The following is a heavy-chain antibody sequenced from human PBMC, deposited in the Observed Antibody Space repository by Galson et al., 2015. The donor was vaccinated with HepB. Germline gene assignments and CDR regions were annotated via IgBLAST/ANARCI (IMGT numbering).Heavy chain of an antibody. CDR1: GFSLNNSGVG. V-gene: IGHV2-5*02. CDR3: VHRRGYYDILAAYIDYYFDY. CDR2: IYWDGTK. J-gene: IGHJ4*02. Sequence: PALVKPTQTLTLTCSFSGFSLNNSGVGVGWIRQPPGKALEWLALIYWDGTKRFSPSLRTRLTITKDTSKSQVVLTMTNMDPVDTATYYCVHRRGYYDILAAYIDYYFDYWGQGTLVTVSS. D-gene: IGHD3-9*01.